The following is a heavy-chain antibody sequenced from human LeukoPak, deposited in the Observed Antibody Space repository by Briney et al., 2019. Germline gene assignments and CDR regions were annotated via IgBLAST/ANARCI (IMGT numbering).Heavy chain of an antibody. D-gene: IGHD3-10*01. J-gene: IGHJ6*02. CDR1: GGSISSSSYY. Sequence: SETLSLTCTVSGGSISSSSYYWGWIRQPPGKGLEWIGSIYYSGSTYYNPSLKSRVTISVDTSKNQFSLKLSSVTAADTAVYYCARELWGSGSYYIEDYYYYGMDVWGQGTTVTVSS. CDR3: ARELWGSGSYYIEDYYYYGMDV. CDR2: IYYSGST. V-gene: IGHV4-39*02.